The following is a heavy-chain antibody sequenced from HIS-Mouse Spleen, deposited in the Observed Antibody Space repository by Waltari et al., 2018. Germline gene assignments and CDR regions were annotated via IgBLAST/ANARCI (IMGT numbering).Heavy chain of an antibody. CDR3: ARESPNYDYGDYDFDY. J-gene: IGHJ4*02. CDR2: ISYDGSNK. D-gene: IGHD4-17*01. Sequence: QVQLVESGGGVVQPGRSLRLSCAASGFTFSSYAMHWVRQAPGKGLEWVAVISYDGSNKYYADSVKGRFTISRDNSKNTLYLQMNSLRAEDTAVYYCARESPNYDYGDYDFDYWGQGTLVTVSS. CDR1: GFTFSSYA. V-gene: IGHV3-30*04.